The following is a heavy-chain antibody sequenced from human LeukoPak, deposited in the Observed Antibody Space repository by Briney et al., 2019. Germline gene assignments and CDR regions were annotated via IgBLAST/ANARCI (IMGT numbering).Heavy chain of an antibody. V-gene: IGHV3-23*01. CDR2: ISGSGDST. D-gene: IGHD2-21*02. CDR1: GFTFSSYV. Sequence: QSGGSLRLSCVASGFTFSSYVMNWVRQTPGRGLEWVSSISGSGDSTFYADFVKGRFTISRDNSQNTLYLQLNGLRTEDTALYYCAKDLLLNCRGDCYIFDNWGHGTLVTVSS. CDR3: AKDLLLNCRGDCYIFDN. J-gene: IGHJ4*01.